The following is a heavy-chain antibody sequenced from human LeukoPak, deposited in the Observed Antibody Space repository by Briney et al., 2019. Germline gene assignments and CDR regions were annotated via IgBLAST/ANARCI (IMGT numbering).Heavy chain of an antibody. CDR3: ARETYYYGSGSSQVFGY. D-gene: IGHD3-10*01. Sequence: GASVKVSCKASGYTFTGYYMYWVRQAPGQGLEWMGWINPNSGGTSYAQKFQGRVTMTRDTSVSTAYMELSRLRSDDTAAYYCARETYYYGSGSSQVFGYWGQGTLVTVSS. CDR2: INPNSGGT. V-gene: IGHV1-2*02. CDR1: GYTFTGYY. J-gene: IGHJ4*02.